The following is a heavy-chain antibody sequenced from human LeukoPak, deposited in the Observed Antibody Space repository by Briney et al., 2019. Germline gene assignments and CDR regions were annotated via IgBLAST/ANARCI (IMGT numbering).Heavy chain of an antibody. Sequence: SETLSLTCTVSGGSISSYYWSWIRQPPGKGLEWIGYIYYSGSTNYNPSLKSRVTISVDTSKNQFSLKLSSVTAADTAVYYCAGQAAAGDWFDPWGQGTLVTVSS. CDR3: AGQAAAGDWFDP. CDR2: IYYSGST. D-gene: IGHD6-13*01. J-gene: IGHJ5*02. CDR1: GGSISSYY. V-gene: IGHV4-59*01.